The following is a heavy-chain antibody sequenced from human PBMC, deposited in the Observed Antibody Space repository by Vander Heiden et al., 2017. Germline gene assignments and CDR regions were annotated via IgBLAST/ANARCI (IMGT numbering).Heavy chain of an antibody. J-gene: IGHJ4*02. D-gene: IGHD3-22*01. CDR3: ARVGHDSSGYSTLFDY. CDR2: IYYSGST. CDR1: GGSISSYY. Sequence: QVQLQESGPGLVKPSETLSLTCTVSGGSISSYYWSWIRQPPGKGLEWIGYIYYSGSTNYNPSLKSRVTISVDTSKNQFSLKLSSVTAADTAVYYCARVGHDSSGYSTLFDYWGQGTLVTVSS. V-gene: IGHV4-59*01.